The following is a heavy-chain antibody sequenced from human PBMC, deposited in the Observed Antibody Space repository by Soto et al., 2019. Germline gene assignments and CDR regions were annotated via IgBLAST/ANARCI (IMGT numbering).Heavy chain of an antibody. CDR3: ARDYYYDSSVGDAGDY. J-gene: IGHJ4*02. CDR1: GFTFSSYG. D-gene: IGHD3-22*01. V-gene: IGHV3-33*01. Sequence: QVQLVESGGGVVQPGRSLRLSCAASGFTFSSYGMHWVRQAPGKGLEWVAVIWYDGSNKYYADSVTGRFTISRDNSKNTLYLQMNSLRAEDTAVYYCARDYYYDSSVGDAGDYWGQGTLVTVSS. CDR2: IWYDGSNK.